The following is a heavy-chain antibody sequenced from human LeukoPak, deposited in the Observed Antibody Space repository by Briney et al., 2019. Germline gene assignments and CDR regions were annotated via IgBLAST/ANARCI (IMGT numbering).Heavy chain of an antibody. Sequence: PGGSLRLSCAASGFTLSDFYMSWIRQTPGKGLEWLSYIGTNGRTIYYADSVNGRFTISRDNAKNSLFLQMNSLRVEDTAVYYCARDVSAPGDYWGQGTLVTVSS. D-gene: IGHD5/OR15-5a*01. CDR1: GFTLSDFY. CDR2: IGTNGRTI. CDR3: ARDVSAPGDY. V-gene: IGHV3-11*01. J-gene: IGHJ4*02.